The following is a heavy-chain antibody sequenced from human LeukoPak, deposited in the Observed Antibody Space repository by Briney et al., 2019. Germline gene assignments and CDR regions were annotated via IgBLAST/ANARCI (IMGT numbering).Heavy chain of an antibody. CDR3: ARLDYGSGSSLDY. D-gene: IGHD3-16*01. CDR1: GGSISSSIW. CDR2: IYHSGST. V-gene: IGHV4-4*02. Sequence: SSETLSLTCTVSGGSISSSIWWSWVRQPPGKGLEWIGEIYHSGSTNYNPSLQSRVSISVDGSKNQFSLNLTSVTAADTAVYYCARLDYGSGSSLDYWGRGTLVTVS. J-gene: IGHJ4*02.